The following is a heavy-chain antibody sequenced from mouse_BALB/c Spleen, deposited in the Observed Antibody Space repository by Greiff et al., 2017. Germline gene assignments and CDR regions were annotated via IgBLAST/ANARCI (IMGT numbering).Heavy chain of an antibody. D-gene: IGHD2-14*01. J-gene: IGHJ4*01. Sequence: EVQGVESGGGLVQPGGSMKLSCVASGFTFSNYWMNWVRQSPEKGLEWVAEIRLKSNNYATHYAESVKGRFTISRDDSKSSVYLQMNNLRAEDTGIYYCTRDYRGAMDYWGQGTSVTVSS. CDR2: IRLKSNNYAT. CDR3: TRDYRGAMDY. CDR1: GFTFSNYW. V-gene: IGHV6-6*02.